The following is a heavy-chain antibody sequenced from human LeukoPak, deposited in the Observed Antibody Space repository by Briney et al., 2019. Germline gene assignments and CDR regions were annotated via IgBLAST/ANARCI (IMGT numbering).Heavy chain of an antibody. V-gene: IGHV1-8*01. D-gene: IGHD3-22*01. CDR2: MNPNSGNT. CDR1: GYTFTSYD. Sequence: ASVKVSCKASGYTFTSYDINWVRQATGQGLEWMGWMNPNSGNTGYAQKFQGRVTMTRNTSISTAYMELSSLRSEDTAVYYCARKRNYYDSSGYSSYGMDVWGQGTTVTVSS. J-gene: IGHJ6*02. CDR3: ARKRNYYDSSGYSSYGMDV.